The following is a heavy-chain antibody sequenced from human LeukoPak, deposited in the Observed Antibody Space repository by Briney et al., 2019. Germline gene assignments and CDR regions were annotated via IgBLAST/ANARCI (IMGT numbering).Heavy chain of an antibody. CDR3: ANIDYLSSPY. CDR1: GFAFSNYG. CDR2: IWYDGGSKK. D-gene: IGHD4-11*01. V-gene: IGHV3-33*06. Sequence: GGSLRLSCEASGFAFSNYGMHWVRQAPGKGLEWVAVIWYDGGSKKYYADSVKGRFTISRDNSKNTVYLQMNSLRAEDTAVYYCANIDYLSSPYWGQGTLVTVSS. J-gene: IGHJ4*02.